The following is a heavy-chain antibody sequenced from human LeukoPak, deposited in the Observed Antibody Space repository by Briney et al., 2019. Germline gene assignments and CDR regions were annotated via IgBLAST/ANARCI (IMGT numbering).Heavy chain of an antibody. V-gene: IGHV4-31*03. CDR1: GGSMSSGGYY. CDR2: IYYSGST. D-gene: IGHD2-15*01. Sequence: SQTLSLTCTVSGGSMSSGGYYWSWIRQHPGKGLEWIGYIYYSGSTYYTPSLKNRVTISVATSKNQFSLRLSSVTAADTAVYYCARTYCSGGTCYGLDYWGQGTLVTVSS. J-gene: IGHJ4*02. CDR3: ARTYCSGGTCYGLDY.